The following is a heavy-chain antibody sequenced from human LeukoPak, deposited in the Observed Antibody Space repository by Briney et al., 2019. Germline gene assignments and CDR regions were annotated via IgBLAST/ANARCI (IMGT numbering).Heavy chain of an antibody. V-gene: IGHV3-23*01. D-gene: IGHD6-13*01. CDR2: ISGSGGST. CDR1: GFIFSRYG. J-gene: IGHJ2*01. CDR3: ARAAYSSTWYSRYFDL. Sequence: GGSLRLSCAASGFIFSRYGMSWVRQAPGKGLEWVSAISGSGGSTYYADSVKGRFTISRDNSKNTLYLQMNSLRAGDTAVYYCARAAYSSTWYSRYFDLWGRGTLVTVSS.